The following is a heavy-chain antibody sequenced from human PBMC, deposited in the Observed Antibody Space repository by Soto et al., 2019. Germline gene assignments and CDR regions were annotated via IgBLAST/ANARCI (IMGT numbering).Heavy chain of an antibody. V-gene: IGHV4-61*01. D-gene: IGHD3-22*01. CDR3: ARVGPWVPYYYDSSPYTFDNCFDP. CDR1: GDSVASGTYY. CDR2: IFYTGST. J-gene: IGHJ5*02. Sequence: ASETLSLTCSVSGDSVASGTYYWTWIRQPPGKRLEYIGYIFYTGSTNDNPSLKSRFTMSVDTSKNQFSLRLSSVTAADTPVFFCARVGPWVPYYYDSSPYTFDNCFDPWGQGTLVTVSS.